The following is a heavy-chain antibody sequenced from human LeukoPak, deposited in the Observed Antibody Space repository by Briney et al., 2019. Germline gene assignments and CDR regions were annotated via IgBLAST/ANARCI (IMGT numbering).Heavy chain of an antibody. CDR2: ISGSGGST. V-gene: IGHV3-23*01. D-gene: IGHD2-2*01. J-gene: IGHJ4*02. CDR3: AKGGYCSSSSCYGQELKIDY. CDR1: GFTFSSYA. Sequence: SGGSLRLSCAASGFTFSSYAMSWVRQAPGKGLEWVSAISGSGGSTYYADSVKGRFTIPRDNSKNTLYLQMNSLRVEDTAVYYCAKGGYCSSSSCYGQELKIDYWGQGTLVTVSS.